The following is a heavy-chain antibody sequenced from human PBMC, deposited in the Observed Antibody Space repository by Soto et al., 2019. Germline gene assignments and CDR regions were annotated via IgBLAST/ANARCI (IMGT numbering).Heavy chain of an antibody. Sequence: GGSLRLSCAASGFTFSSYWMHWVRQAPGKGLVWVSRINSDGSSTSYADSVKGRFTNSRDNTKNTLYLKMNSLRAEDTAVYYCARDLEKCSGGSCYPYYYGMDVWGQGTTVTVSS. CDR1: GFTFSSYW. J-gene: IGHJ6*02. V-gene: IGHV3-74*01. D-gene: IGHD2-15*01. CDR2: INSDGSST. CDR3: ARDLEKCSGGSCYPYYYGMDV.